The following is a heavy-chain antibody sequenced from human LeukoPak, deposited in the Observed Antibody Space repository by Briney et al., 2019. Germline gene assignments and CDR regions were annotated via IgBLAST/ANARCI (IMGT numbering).Heavy chain of an antibody. J-gene: IGHJ4*02. CDR2: ISSSGSTI. CDR3: ASAPRRDRFDY. Sequence: GGSLRLSCAASGFTFSDYYMSWIRQAPGKGLEWVSYISSSGSTIYYANSVKGRFTISRDNAKNSLYLQMNSLRAEDTAVYYCASAPRRDRFDYWGQGTLVTVSS. CDR1: GFTFSDYY. V-gene: IGHV3-11*01.